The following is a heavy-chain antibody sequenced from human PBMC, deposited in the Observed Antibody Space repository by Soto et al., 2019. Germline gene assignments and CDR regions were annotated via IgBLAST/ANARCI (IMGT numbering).Heavy chain of an antibody. V-gene: IGHV5-51*01. CDR3: ARHAHITMVRGVRGDY. J-gene: IGHJ4*02. Sequence: PGESLKISCKGSGYSFTSYWIGWVRQMPGKGLEWMGIIYPGDSDTRYSPSFQGQVTISADKSISTAYLQWSSLKASDTAMYYCARHAHITMVRGVRGDYWGQGTLVTVSS. D-gene: IGHD3-10*01. CDR1: GYSFTSYW. CDR2: IYPGDSDT.